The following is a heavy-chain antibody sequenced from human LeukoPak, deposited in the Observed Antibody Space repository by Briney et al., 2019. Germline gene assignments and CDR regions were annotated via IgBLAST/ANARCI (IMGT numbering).Heavy chain of an antibody. J-gene: IGHJ4*02. V-gene: IGHV4-59*01. CDR3: ARVKQQLDHFDY. D-gene: IGHD6-13*01. CDR1: GGSISSYY. CDR2: IYYSGST. Sequence: PSETLSLTCTVSGGSISSYYWSWIWQPPGKGLEWIGYIYYSGSTNYNPSLKSRVTISVDTSKNQFSLKLSSVTAADTAVYYCARVKQQLDHFDYWGQGTLVTVSS.